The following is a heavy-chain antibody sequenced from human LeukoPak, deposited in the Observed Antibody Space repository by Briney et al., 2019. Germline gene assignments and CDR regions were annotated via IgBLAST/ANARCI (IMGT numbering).Heavy chain of an antibody. CDR1: GFTFSSYS. CDR2: VSSSSSTI. Sequence: PGGSLRLSCAASGFTFSSYSMNWVRQAPGKGLEWVSYVSSSSSTIYYADSVKGRFTISRDNAKNSLYLQMNSLRAEDTAVYYCARPVRPYDFWSGYYPYYYYYYMDVWGKGTTVTVSS. D-gene: IGHD3-3*01. J-gene: IGHJ6*03. V-gene: IGHV3-48*01. CDR3: ARPVRPYDFWSGYYPYYYYYYMDV.